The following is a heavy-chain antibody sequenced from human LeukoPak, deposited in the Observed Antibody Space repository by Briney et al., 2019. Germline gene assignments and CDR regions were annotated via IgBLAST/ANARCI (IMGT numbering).Heavy chain of an antibody. CDR3: ARVQRGYSYNPLGYYYYYMDV. Sequence: PSETLSLTCTVSGGSISSYYWSWIRQPPGKGLEWLGYIYYTGDTKYNPSLRSRVTMSLDMSKNHFSLRLTSVTAADTAVYYCARVQRGYSYNPLGYYYYYMDVWGKGTTVTASS. V-gene: IGHV4-59*01. CDR1: GGSISSYY. CDR2: IYYTGDT. J-gene: IGHJ6*03. D-gene: IGHD5-18*01.